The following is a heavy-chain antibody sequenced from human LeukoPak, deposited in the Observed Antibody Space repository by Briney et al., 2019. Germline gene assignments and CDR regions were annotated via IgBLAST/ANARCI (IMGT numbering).Heavy chain of an antibody. V-gene: IGHV3-23*01. CDR2: ISGSGGST. J-gene: IGHJ5*02. CDR1: GFTFTDYA. Sequence: GGSLRLSCAASGFTFTDYAMSWVRQAPGKGLDWVSLISGSGGSTYYADSVKGRFTISRDNSKNTLYLQMNSLRAEDTAVYYCAKWGNLGFDPRGQGILVTVSS. CDR3: AKWGNLGFDP. D-gene: IGHD3-16*01.